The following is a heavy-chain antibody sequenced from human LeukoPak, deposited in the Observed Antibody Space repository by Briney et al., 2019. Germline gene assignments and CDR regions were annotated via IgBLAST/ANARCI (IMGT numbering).Heavy chain of an antibody. J-gene: IGHJ4*02. D-gene: IGHD6-19*01. CDR2: SRGSGASA. CDR1: GFSFGGFA. Sequence: GGSLRLSCAASGFSFGGFAMSWVRQAPPKGLERVTGSRGSGASANYADSVKGRLTTSRDNSMSTVHLQINSLRAEDTAVYYCAKGYRGHSSGNLVSWGEGVLVSVSS. V-gene: IGHV3-23*01. CDR3: AKGYRGHSSGNLVS.